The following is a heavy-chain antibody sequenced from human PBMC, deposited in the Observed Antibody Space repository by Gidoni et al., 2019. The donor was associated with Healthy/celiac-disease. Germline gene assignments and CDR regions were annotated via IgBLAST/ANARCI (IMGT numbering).Heavy chain of an antibody. J-gene: IGHJ6*02. V-gene: IGHV3-9*01. CDR1: GFTFDDYA. D-gene: IGHD6-13*01. CDR3: AKDKKSSSWFSTYYYGMDV. Sequence: EVQLVESVGGLVQPGRSLRLSCAASGFTFDDYAMHWVRPAPGKGLEWVSGISWNSGSIGYADSVKGRFTISRDNAKNSLYLQMNSLRAEDTALYYCAKDKKSSSWFSTYYYGMDVWGQGTTVTVSS. CDR2: ISWNSGSI.